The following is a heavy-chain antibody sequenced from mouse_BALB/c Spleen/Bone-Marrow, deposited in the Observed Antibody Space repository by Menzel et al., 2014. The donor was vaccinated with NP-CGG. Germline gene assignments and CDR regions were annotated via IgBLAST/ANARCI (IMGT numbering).Heavy chain of an antibody. V-gene: IGHV5-17*02. CDR1: GFTSVAL. CDR2: ISSGSSTI. Sequence: DVMLVESGGGLVQPGGSRKLSCAASGFTSVALECTGFVRAPEKGLEWVAYISSGSSTIYYADTVKGRFTISRDNPKNTLFLQMTSLRSEDTAMYYCARGDLLRGFAYWGQGTLVTVSA. D-gene: IGHD1-1*01. J-gene: IGHJ3*01. CDR3: ARGDLLRGFAY.